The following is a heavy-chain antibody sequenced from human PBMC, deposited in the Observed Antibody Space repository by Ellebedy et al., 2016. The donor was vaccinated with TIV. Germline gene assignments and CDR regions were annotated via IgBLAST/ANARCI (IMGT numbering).Heavy chain of an antibody. J-gene: IGHJ4*02. D-gene: IGHD3-10*01. CDR3: ARDEGSGSFFDD. CDR2: ISTGSRYK. V-gene: IGHV3-11*05. Sequence: GESLKISXEASGFTFSDYYMSWIRQAPGKGLGWVSYISTGSRYKKYAASVKGRFTISRDDAKNSLYLQMTSLTVDDTAVYYCARDEGSGSFFDDWGQGTRVTVSS. CDR1: GFTFSDYY.